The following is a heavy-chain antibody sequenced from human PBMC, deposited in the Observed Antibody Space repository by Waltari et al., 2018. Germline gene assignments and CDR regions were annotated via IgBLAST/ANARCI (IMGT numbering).Heavy chain of an antibody. Sequence: QVQLVQSGAEVKKPGSSVKVSCKASGGTFSSYAISWVRQAPGQGLEWMGGIIRSCGTANDAQKFQGRVTITADESTSTAYMELSSLRSEDTAVYYCASFGSDRVQSRDYWGQGTLVTVSS. V-gene: IGHV1-69*12. D-gene: IGHD3-10*01. CDR2: IIRSCGTA. CDR1: GGTFSSYA. J-gene: IGHJ4*02. CDR3: ASFGSDRVQSRDY.